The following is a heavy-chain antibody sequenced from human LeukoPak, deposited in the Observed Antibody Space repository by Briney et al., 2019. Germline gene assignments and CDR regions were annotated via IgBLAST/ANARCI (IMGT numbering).Heavy chain of an antibody. Sequence: GGSLRLSCAASGFTFSSYWMSWVRQAPGKGLEWVANIKQDGSEKYYVDSVKGRFTISRDNAKKSLYLQMNSLRAEDTAVYYCARDSYIVVPAAMPTVYFDLWGRGTLVTVSS. CDR3: ARDSYIVVPAAMPTVYFDL. CDR1: GFTFSSYW. V-gene: IGHV3-7*01. CDR2: IKQDGSEK. D-gene: IGHD2-2*01. J-gene: IGHJ2*01.